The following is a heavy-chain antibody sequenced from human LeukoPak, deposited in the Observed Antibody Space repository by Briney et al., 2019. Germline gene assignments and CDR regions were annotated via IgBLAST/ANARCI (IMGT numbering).Heavy chain of an antibody. J-gene: IGHJ6*02. Sequence: SETLSLTCTVSGGSISGSSYYWGWIRQPPGTGLEWIGSIYYSGSTYYNPSLKSRVTISVDTSKNQFSLKLNSVTPEDTAVYYCARVGSSSWYYYYYGMDVWGRGTTVTVSS. V-gene: IGHV4-39*02. CDR3: ARVGSSSWYYYYYGMDV. D-gene: IGHD6-13*01. CDR1: GGSISGSSYY. CDR2: IYYSGST.